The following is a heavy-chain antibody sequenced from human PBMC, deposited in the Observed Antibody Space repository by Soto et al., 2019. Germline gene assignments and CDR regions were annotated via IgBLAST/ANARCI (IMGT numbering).Heavy chain of an antibody. Sequence: QLQLQESGPGLVKPSETLSLTCTVSGGSISSSSYYWGWIRQPPGKGLEWIGSIYYSGSTYYNPSLKSRVTISVDTSKNQFSLKLSSVTAADTAVYYCASPTYYYDSSGYPYHFDYWGQGTLVTVSS. CDR2: IYYSGST. D-gene: IGHD3-22*01. V-gene: IGHV4-39*01. CDR1: GGSISSSSYY. CDR3: ASPTYYYDSSGYPYHFDY. J-gene: IGHJ4*02.